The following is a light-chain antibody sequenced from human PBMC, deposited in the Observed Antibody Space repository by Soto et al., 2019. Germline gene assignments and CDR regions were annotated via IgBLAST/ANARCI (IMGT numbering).Light chain of an antibody. Sequence: QSALTQPASVSGSPGQSTTISCTGTSSDVGSYNLVSWYQQHPGKAPKLIIYEATERPSGVSNRFSGSKSGNTASLTISGRQAADDADYYCCSYAGGSTLVFGGGTKLTVL. CDR1: SSDVGSYNL. CDR3: CSYAGGSTLV. CDR2: EAT. V-gene: IGLV2-23*01. J-gene: IGLJ3*02.